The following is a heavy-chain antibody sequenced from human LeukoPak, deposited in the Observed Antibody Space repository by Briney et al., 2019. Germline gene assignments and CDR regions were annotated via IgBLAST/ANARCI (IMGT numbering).Heavy chain of an antibody. V-gene: IGHV3-48*01. CDR1: GFTFSGYN. J-gene: IGHJ4*02. D-gene: IGHD3-3*01. CDR3: ARDITIFGVVINFDY. CDR2: ISPSGSTM. Sequence: GGSLRLSCAASGFTFSGYNMNWVRQAPGKGLDWVSYISPSGSTMYYADSVKGRFTISRDNAKNSLFLQMNSLRAEDTAVYYCARDITIFGVVINFDYWGQGTLVTVSS.